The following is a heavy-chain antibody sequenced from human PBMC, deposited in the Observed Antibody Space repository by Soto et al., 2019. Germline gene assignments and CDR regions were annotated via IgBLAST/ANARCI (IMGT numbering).Heavy chain of an antibody. Sequence: PSETLSLTCTVSGGSISSSSYYWGWIRQPPGKGLEWIGSIYYSGSTYYNTSLKSRVTISVDTSKNQFSLKLSSVTAADTAVYYCARLSRFLEWPLDYYYYYGMDVWGQGTTVT. CDR1: GGSISSSSYY. V-gene: IGHV4-39*01. CDR3: ARLSRFLEWPLDYYYYYGMDV. CDR2: IYYSGST. D-gene: IGHD3-3*01. J-gene: IGHJ6*02.